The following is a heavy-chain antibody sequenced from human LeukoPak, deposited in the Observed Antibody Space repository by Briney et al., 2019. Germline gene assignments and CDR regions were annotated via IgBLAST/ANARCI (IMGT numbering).Heavy chain of an antibody. CDR2: IYFSGST. CDR1: GGSIYGFY. CDR3: ASSKAVPGTPFDY. V-gene: IGHV4-59*01. Sequence: PSETLSLPCISSGGSIYGFYWSWFRQTPGRGLEGFGYIYFSGSTKYNPSLAGRLSISVDTSRNQFSLRLSSVTAADTAVYFCASSKAVPGTPFDYWGQGTLVTVSS. D-gene: IGHD6-19*01. J-gene: IGHJ4*02.